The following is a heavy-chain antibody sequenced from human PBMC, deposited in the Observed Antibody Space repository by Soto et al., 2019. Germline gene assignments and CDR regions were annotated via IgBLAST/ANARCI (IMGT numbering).Heavy chain of an antibody. D-gene: IGHD1-26*01. CDR1: GYTFTSYG. Sequence: ASVKVSCKASGYTFTSYGISWVRQAPGQGLERMGWISAYNGNTNYAQKLQGRVTMTTDTSTSTAYMELRSLRSDDTAVYYCARESGSYPYYYGMDVWGQGTTVTVSS. CDR2: ISAYNGNT. CDR3: ARESGSYPYYYGMDV. V-gene: IGHV1-18*01. J-gene: IGHJ6*02.